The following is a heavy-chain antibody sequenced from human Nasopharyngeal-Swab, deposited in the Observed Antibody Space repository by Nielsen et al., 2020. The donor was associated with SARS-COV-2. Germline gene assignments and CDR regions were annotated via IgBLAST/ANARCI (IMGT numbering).Heavy chain of an antibody. Sequence: WIRQPPGKGLEWVGRIKSKTDGGTTDYTPPVKGRFTISRDDSKNTLYLQMNSLKTEDTAVYYCTTDKGPRMAYASYYYYYYGMDVWGQGTTVTVSS. V-gene: IGHV3-15*01. D-gene: IGHD2-8*01. CDR2: IKSKTDGGTT. J-gene: IGHJ6*02. CDR3: TTDKGPRMAYASYYYYYYGMDV.